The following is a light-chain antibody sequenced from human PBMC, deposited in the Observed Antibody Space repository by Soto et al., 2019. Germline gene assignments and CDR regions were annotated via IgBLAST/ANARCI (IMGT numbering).Light chain of an antibody. CDR1: QSVGGSS. Sequence: PGERAPVSCRASQSVGGSSLAWYQQRPGHAPRLLIYDTSKRATGIPDRFSGSGSGTDFTLTISRLEPEDFAVYYCQQYQNSPRTFGQGTKVDIK. CDR2: DTS. CDR3: QQYQNSPRT. J-gene: IGKJ1*01. V-gene: IGKV3-20*01.